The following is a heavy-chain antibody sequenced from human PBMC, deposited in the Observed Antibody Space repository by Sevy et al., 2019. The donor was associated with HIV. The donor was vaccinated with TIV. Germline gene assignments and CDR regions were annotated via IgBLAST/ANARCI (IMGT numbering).Heavy chain of an antibody. CDR3: ARSSRHYYDGSGFKSYLDF. Sequence: GGSLRLSCAASGFTFSSSAMHWVRQAPGKGLEWVAVISSDGTINYYADSVKGRFTISRDNSKNTLYLQMNSLRADDTAVYYCARSSRHYYDGSGFKSYLDFWGQGTLVTVSS. V-gene: IGHV3-30-3*01. CDR2: ISSDGTIN. CDR1: GFTFSSSA. D-gene: IGHD3-22*01. J-gene: IGHJ4*02.